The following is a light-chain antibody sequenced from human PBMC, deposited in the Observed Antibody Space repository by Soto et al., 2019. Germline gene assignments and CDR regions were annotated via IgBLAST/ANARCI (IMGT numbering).Light chain of an antibody. CDR1: QSFSNN. Sequence: DIQMTQSPSSLSASLGDRVTISCRASQSFSNNLNWYQQKAGKAPKLLIYGASSLQSGVPSRFSGSRSRTDFTLTISSLVPEDFATYYCQQTYSTPWTFGQGTKVEIK. CDR2: GAS. J-gene: IGKJ1*01. CDR3: QQTYSTPWT. V-gene: IGKV1-39*01.